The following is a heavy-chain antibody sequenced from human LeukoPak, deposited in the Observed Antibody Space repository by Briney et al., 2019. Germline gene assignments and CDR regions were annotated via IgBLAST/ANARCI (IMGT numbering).Heavy chain of an antibody. CDR2: ILPIFGTA. J-gene: IGHJ6*03. CDR3: ARGEVIAAQTSNRPYYYYYYMDV. CDR1: GGTFSSYA. Sequence: SVKVSCKASGGTFSSYAISWVRQDPGQGLEWMGGILPIFGTANYAQKFQGRVTITTDESKSTAYMELSSLRSEDKAVYYCARGEVIAAQTSNRPYYYYYYMDVWGKGTTVTVSS. D-gene: IGHD6-6*01. V-gene: IGHV1-69*05.